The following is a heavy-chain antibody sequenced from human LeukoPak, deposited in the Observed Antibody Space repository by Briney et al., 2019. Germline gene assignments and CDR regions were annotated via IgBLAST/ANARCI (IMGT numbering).Heavy chain of an antibody. D-gene: IGHD3-22*01. CDR2: IYPGDSDT. V-gene: IGHV5-51*01. Sequence: GESLKISCKGSGYSFTSYWIGWVRQMPGKGLEWMGIIYPGDSDTRYSPSFQGQVTISADKSISTAYLQWSSLKASDTAMYYCARRSGMIGWKYYFDYWGQGTLVTVSS. CDR1: GYSFTSYW. CDR3: ARRSGMIGWKYYFDY. J-gene: IGHJ4*02.